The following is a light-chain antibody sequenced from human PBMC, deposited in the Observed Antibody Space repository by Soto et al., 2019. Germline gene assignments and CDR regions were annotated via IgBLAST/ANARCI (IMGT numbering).Light chain of an antibody. CDR2: DVS. CDR1: SSDVGGYNY. CDR3: SSYTSSSTLVV. Sequence: QSVLTQPASVSGSPGQSITISCTGTSSDVGGYNYVSWYQQLPGKAPKLMIYDVSNRPSGVSSRFSGSKSANTASLTISGLQAEDEADYYCSSYTSSSTLVVFGGGTKLTVL. J-gene: IGLJ2*01. V-gene: IGLV2-14*03.